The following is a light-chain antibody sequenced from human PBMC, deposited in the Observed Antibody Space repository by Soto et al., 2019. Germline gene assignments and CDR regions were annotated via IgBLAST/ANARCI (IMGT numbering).Light chain of an antibody. CDR3: QKYNTAPLT. CDR2: ATS. Sequence: DVQMTQSPSSLSAFVGDRVTITCRASQGIAPYLAWFQQKPGKVPKLLIYATSTLHSGVPSRFSGSGSGTDFTLTISSLQPEDVATYYCQKYNTAPLTFGGGPKMEIK. J-gene: IGKJ4*01. CDR1: QGIAPY. V-gene: IGKV1-27*01.